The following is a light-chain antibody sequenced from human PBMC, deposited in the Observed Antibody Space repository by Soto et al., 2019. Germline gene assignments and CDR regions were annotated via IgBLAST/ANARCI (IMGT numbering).Light chain of an antibody. CDR1: QSVSSY. J-gene: IGKJ2*01. CDR3: QQYASSPYT. Sequence: IGFTHPPATPSLTPGERATRSCRASQSVSSYLAWYQQKPGQAPRLLIYDASNRATGIPARFSGSGSGTDFTLTITTLEPEDSAVYFCQQYASSPYTFGQGTKVDIK. CDR2: DAS. V-gene: IGKV3-11*01.